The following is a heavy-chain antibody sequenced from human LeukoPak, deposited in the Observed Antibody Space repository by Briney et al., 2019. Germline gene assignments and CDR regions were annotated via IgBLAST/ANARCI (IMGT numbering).Heavy chain of an antibody. J-gene: IGHJ5*02. CDR3: ARATVGPAATGNWFDP. CDR2: ISAYNGNT. Sequence: GASVKVSCKASGYTFTSYGISWVRQAPGQGLEWMGWISAYNGNTNYAQKLQGRVTMTTDTSTSTAYMELRSLRSDDTAVYYCARATVGPAATGNWFDPWGQGTLVTVSS. D-gene: IGHD2-2*01. CDR1: GYTFTSYG. V-gene: IGHV1-18*01.